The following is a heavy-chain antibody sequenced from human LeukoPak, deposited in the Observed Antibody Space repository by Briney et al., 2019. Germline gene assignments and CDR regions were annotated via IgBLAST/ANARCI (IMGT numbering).Heavy chain of an antibody. CDR1: GGSFNGLY. J-gene: IGHJ3*02. CDR2: INHSGIT. D-gene: IGHD2-21*01. V-gene: IGHV4-34*01. Sequence: SETLSLTCAVCGGSFNGLYWRWLRQPPGRGLEWIGEINHSGITNYNPSIKSRVTISVDTFKNQFSPKLSSVTAADTAVYYCARGPGGGGDLEAFDIWGQGTMVTVSS. CDR3: ARGPGGGGDLEAFDI.